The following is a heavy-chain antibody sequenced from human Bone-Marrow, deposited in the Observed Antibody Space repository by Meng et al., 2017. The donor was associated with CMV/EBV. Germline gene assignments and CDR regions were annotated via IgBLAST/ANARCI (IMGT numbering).Heavy chain of an antibody. J-gene: IGHJ4*02. V-gene: IGHV3-48*03. Sequence: GGSLRLSCAASGFTFSNYEMNWVRQAPGKGLEWLSYISSSGNTIYYADSVKGRSTISRDNAKNSLYLQMNSLRAEDTAVYYCARDRRNGAIDYWGQRTLVTVSS. CDR1: GFTFSNYE. D-gene: IGHD1-26*01. CDR2: ISSSGNTI. CDR3: ARDRRNGAIDY.